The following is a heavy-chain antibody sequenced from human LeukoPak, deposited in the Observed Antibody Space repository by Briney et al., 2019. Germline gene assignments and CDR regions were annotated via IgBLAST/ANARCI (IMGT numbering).Heavy chain of an antibody. CDR3: AKELQGYCSGGSCYVGFDY. CDR2: ISGSGGST. J-gene: IGHJ4*02. Sequence: PGGSLRLSCAASGFTFSSYAMSWVRQAPGKGLEWVSAISGSGGSTYYADSVKGRFTISRDNSKNTLYLQMNSLRAEDTAVYYCAKELQGYCSGGSCYVGFDYWGQGTLVTVSS. D-gene: IGHD2-15*01. CDR1: GFTFSSYA. V-gene: IGHV3-23*01.